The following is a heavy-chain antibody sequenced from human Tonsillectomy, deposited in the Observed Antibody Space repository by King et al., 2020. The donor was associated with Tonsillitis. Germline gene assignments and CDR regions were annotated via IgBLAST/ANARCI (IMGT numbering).Heavy chain of an antibody. D-gene: IGHD6-19*01. V-gene: IGHV3-7*01. J-gene: IGHJ4*02. Sequence: EVQLVESGGDLVQXGGSLRLSXAASGFTXXRYWMNWVRXAPGKGXXWXXXXXXXXXXKYXXDSVXGRFTISRDNAKNSLYLQMNXLRAEDTAVYYCVKDGEDGGWFPFDHWGQGTLVTVSS. CDR3: VKDGEDGGWFPFDH. CDR1: GFTXXRYW. CDR2: XXXXXXXK.